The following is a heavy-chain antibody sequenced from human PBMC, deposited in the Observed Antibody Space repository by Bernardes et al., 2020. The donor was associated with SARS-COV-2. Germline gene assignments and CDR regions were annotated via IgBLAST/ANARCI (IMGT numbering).Heavy chain of an antibody. Sequence: ASVKVSCKASGYTFTSYGISWVRQAPGQGLEWMGWISAYNGNTNYAQKLQGRVTMTTDTSTSTAYMELRSLRSDDTAVYYCAREVGMRWLQLETFDYWGQGTLVTVSS. J-gene: IGHJ4*02. CDR3: AREVGMRWLQLETFDY. D-gene: IGHD5-12*01. V-gene: IGHV1-18*01. CDR2: ISAYNGNT. CDR1: GYTFTSYG.